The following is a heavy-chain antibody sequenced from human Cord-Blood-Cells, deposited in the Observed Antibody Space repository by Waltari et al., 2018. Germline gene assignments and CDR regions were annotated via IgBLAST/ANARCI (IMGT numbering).Heavy chain of an antibody. CDR2: IYHSGST. CDR1: GYSISSGYY. Sequence: QVQLQESGPGLVKPSETLSLTCAVSGYSISSGYYWGWIRQPPGKGLEWIGSIYHSGSTYYNPSLKGRDTISVDTSQNQFSLKLSSVTAADTAVYYCARDGPLYYYDSSVYSGAFDIWGQGTMVTVSS. V-gene: IGHV4-38-2*02. D-gene: IGHD3-22*01. CDR3: ARDGPLYYYDSSVYSGAFDI. J-gene: IGHJ3*02.